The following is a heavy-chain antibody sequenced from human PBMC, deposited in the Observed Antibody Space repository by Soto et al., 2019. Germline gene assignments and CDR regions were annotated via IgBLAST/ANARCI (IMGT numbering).Heavy chain of an antibody. J-gene: IGHJ6*02. CDR1: GFTFSSYG. CDR3: AKGDIRYFDWLLYPQSHYYYYYGMDV. D-gene: IGHD3-9*01. Sequence: GGSLRLSWAASGFTFSSYGMHWVRQAPGKGLEWVAVISYDGSNKYYADSVKGRFTISRDNSKNTLYLQMNSLRAEDTAVYYCAKGDIRYFDWLLYPQSHYYYYYGMDVWGQGTTVTVSS. CDR2: ISYDGSNK. V-gene: IGHV3-30*18.